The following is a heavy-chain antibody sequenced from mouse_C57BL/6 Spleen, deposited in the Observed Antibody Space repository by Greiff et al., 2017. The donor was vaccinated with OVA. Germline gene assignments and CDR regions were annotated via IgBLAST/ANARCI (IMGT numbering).Heavy chain of an antibody. Sequence: QVQLQQSGAELVKPGASVKISCKASGYAFSSYWMNWVKQRPGKGLEWIGQIYPGDGDTNYNGKFKGKATLTADKSSSTAYMQLSSLTSEDSAVYFCAREGDYGFAWFAYWGQGTLVTVSA. V-gene: IGHV1-80*01. CDR1: GYAFSSYW. CDR3: AREGDYGFAWFAY. CDR2: IYPGDGDT. J-gene: IGHJ3*01. D-gene: IGHD1-1*01.